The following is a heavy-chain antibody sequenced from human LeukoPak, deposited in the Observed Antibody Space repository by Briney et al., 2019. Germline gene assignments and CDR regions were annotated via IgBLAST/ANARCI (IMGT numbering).Heavy chain of an antibody. CDR1: GFTFSSYG. CDR2: IWFDGKNE. D-gene: IGHD2-8*01. J-gene: IGHJ6*02. Sequence: GGSLRLSCAACGFTFSSYGMHWVRQAPGKGLEGVADIWFDGKNEHFADSVKGRFTISRDNSKNTMYLQINSLRAEDTAVYYCARDRHCANGVCHSPPGMDVWGQGTTVTVSS. CDR3: ARDRHCANGVCHSPPGMDV. V-gene: IGHV3-33*01.